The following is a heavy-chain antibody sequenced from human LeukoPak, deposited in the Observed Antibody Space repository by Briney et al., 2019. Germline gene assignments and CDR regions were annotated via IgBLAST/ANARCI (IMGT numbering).Heavy chain of an antibody. CDR1: VTPFTTYI. Sequence: ASVKVSCKTLVTPFTTYIITWWRQPLGQGLEWMGWISAYNGNTNYAQKLQGRVTMTTDTSTSTVYMELRSLRSDDTAMYYCAAHSFGYYEYWGQGTLVTVSS. V-gene: IGHV1-18*01. CDR3: AAHSFGYYEY. CDR2: ISAYNGNT. J-gene: IGHJ4*02. D-gene: IGHD3-22*01.